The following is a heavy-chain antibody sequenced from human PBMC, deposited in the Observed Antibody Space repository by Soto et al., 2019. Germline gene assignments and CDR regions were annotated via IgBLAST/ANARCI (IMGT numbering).Heavy chain of an antibody. D-gene: IGHD6-13*01. CDR2: ISYDGSNK. J-gene: IGHJ6*02. V-gene: IGHV3-30*18. CDR1: GFTFSSYG. CDR3: AKGAANYYYYGMDV. Sequence: GGSLRLSCAASGFTFSSYGMHWVSQAPGKGLEWVAVISYDGSNKYYADSVKGRFTISRDNSKNTLYLQMNSLRAEDTAVYYCAKGAANYYYYGMDVWGQGTTVTVSS.